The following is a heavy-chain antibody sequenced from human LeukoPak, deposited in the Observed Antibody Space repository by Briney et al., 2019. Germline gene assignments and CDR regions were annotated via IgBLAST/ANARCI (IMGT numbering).Heavy chain of an antibody. V-gene: IGHV3-48*03. Sequence: GGSLRLSCAASGFTFSSYEMNWVRQAPGKGLEWVSYISSSGSTIYYADSVKGRFTISSDNAKNSLYLQMNSLRAEDTAVYYCARGYSAWYSYYFDYWGQGTLVTVSS. CDR2: ISSSGSTI. J-gene: IGHJ4*02. CDR3: ARGYSAWYSYYFDY. CDR1: GFTFSSYE. D-gene: IGHD2-21*01.